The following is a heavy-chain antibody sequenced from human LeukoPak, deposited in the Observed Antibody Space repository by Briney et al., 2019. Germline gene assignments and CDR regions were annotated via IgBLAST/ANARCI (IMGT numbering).Heavy chain of an antibody. CDR3: TTAGYFDYYYYYIDV. J-gene: IGHJ6*03. CDR2: INSKTDGGTT. Sequence: GGSLRLSCVASGFTFSNAWMTWVRQAPGEGLEWVGRINSKTDGGTTDYGAPVKGRFTISRDDSKNTLYLQMNSLRPEDTAVYYCTTAGYFDYYYYYIDVWGKGTTVTVSS. V-gene: IGHV3-15*01. D-gene: IGHD2/OR15-2a*01. CDR1: GFTFSNAW.